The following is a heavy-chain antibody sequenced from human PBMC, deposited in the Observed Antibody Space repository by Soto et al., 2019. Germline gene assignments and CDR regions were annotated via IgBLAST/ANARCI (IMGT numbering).Heavy chain of an antibody. CDR2: IHYSGTT. CDR1: GGSISSGDYY. Sequence: QVQLQESGPGLVKPSQTLSLTCTVSGGSISSGDYYWSWIRQPPGKGLEWIGYIHYSGTTYYNPSLKSRLTISVDTSKSQFSLKLTSVTAADTAVYYCARASPAVGATGGFDIWGQGTMVTVSS. J-gene: IGHJ3*02. CDR3: ARASPAVGATGGFDI. D-gene: IGHD1-26*01. V-gene: IGHV4-30-4*01.